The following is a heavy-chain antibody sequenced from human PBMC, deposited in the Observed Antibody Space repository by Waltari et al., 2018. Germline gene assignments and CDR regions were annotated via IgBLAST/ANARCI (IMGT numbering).Heavy chain of an antibody. Sequence: QVPLVQSGGEVKKPGASVRGSCKASGYSFCSYGLSWVRQAPGQGLEWMGWISVYNGKTNYAQNLQGRVSMTTDTSTRTAYMELRSLRSDDSAVYYCARDIAESSDYYGMDVWGQGTTVVVSS. CDR3: ARDIAESSDYYGMDV. V-gene: IGHV1-18*01. D-gene: IGHD2-15*01. CDR2: ISVYNGKT. CDR1: GYSFCSYG. J-gene: IGHJ6*02.